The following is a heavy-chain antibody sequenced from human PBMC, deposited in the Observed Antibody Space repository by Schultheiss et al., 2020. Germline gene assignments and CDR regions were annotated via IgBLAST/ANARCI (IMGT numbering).Heavy chain of an antibody. CDR3: ARGRNGPAAIY. CDR2: IKQDGSEK. J-gene: IGHJ4*02. CDR1: GFTFSSYW. V-gene: IGHV3-7*03. D-gene: IGHD2-2*02. Sequence: GGSLRLSCAASGFTFSSYWMSWVRQAPGKGLEWVANIKQDGSEKYYVDSVKGRFTISRDNAKNSLYLQMNSLRAEDTDVYYCARGRNGPAAIYWGQGSLVTVSS.